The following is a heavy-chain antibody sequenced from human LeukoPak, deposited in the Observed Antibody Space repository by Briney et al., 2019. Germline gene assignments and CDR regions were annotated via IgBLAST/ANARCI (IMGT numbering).Heavy chain of an antibody. V-gene: IGHV4-39*01. J-gene: IGHJ5*02. D-gene: IGHD2-2*01. CDR2: IYYSGST. Sequence: SETLSLTCTVSGGSISSSSYYWGWIRQPPGKGLEWVGSIYYSGSTYYNPSLKSRVTISVDTSKNKFSLKLSSVTAADTAVYCCARHHSIVVVPAANRENWFDPWGQGTLVTVSS. CDR1: GGSISSSSYY. CDR3: ARHHSIVVVPAANRENWFDP.